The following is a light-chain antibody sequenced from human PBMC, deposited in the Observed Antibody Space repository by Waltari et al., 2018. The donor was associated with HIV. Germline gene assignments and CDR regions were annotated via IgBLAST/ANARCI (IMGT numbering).Light chain of an antibody. CDR1: SSNIGSWP. V-gene: IGLV1-44*01. J-gene: IGLJ1*01. Sequence: QSVLTQPPSASGTPGQRVTISCSGSSSNIGSWPVNWYQQLPGAAPKLLINSHNGRPSGVPDRFSGSKSGTSASLAISGLQSEDEAEYYCVAWDSSLNGYVFGTGTKVTVL. CDR2: SHN. CDR3: VAWDSSLNGYV.